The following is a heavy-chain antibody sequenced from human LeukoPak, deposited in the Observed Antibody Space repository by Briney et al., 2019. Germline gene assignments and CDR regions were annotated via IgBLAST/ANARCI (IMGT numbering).Heavy chain of an antibody. CDR3: XXXXXSTVAPYYFDY. Sequence: PGGSLRLSCAASGFTFSSYAMSWVRQAPGKGLEWVSAISGSGGSTYYADSVKGRFTISRDNSKNTLYLQMNSLRAEDTAVNYXXXXXXSTVAPYYFDYWGQGTLVTVSS. CDR1: GFTFSSYA. J-gene: IGHJ4*02. D-gene: IGHD5-12*01. CDR2: ISGSGGST. V-gene: IGHV3-23*01.